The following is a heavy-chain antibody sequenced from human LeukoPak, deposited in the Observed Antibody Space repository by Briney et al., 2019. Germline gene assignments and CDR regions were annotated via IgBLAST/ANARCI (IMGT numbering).Heavy chain of an antibody. D-gene: IGHD3-16*02. CDR2: INPSGGST. Sequence: GASVKVSCKASGYTFTSYYMHWVRQAPGQGLEWMGIINPSGGSTSYAQKFQGRVTMTRDTSTSTVYMELSSLRSEDTAVYYCARDSVAGGVIGPFDSWGQGTLVTVSS. J-gene: IGHJ4*02. V-gene: IGHV1-46*01. CDR3: ARDSVAGGVIGPFDS. CDR1: GYTFTSYY.